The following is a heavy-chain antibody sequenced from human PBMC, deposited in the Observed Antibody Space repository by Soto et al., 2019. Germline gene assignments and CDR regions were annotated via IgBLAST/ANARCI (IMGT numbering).Heavy chain of an antibody. CDR3: ARDLGGSHDY. D-gene: IGHD3-16*01. CDR2: MKTDGSVT. J-gene: IGHJ4*02. Sequence: GGSLSLSCAASGFTFRTYCMHWVRQAPGKGLVWVSRMKTDGSVTTYADSVKGRFTISRDNAKNTLYLQMNTLRAEDTAVYYCARDLGGSHDYWGRGTLVTVSS. CDR1: GFTFRTYC. V-gene: IGHV3-74*01.